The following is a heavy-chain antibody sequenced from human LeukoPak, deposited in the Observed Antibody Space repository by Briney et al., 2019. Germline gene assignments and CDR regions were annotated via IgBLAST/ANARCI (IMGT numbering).Heavy chain of an antibody. J-gene: IGHJ4*02. CDR3: ARTYCGGDCYNSPYYFDY. CDR2: LNPNSGGT. V-gene: IGHV1-2*02. D-gene: IGHD2-21*01. Sequence: ASVKVSCKASGYTFTGYYMHWVRQAPGQGLEWMGWLNPNSGGTNYAQKFQGRVTMTRDTSISTAYMELSRLRSDDSAVYYCARTYCGGDCYNSPYYFDYWGQGTLVTVSS. CDR1: GYTFTGYY.